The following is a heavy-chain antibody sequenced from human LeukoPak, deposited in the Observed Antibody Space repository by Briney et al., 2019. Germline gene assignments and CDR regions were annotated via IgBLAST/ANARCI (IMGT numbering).Heavy chain of an antibody. V-gene: IGHV1-8*01. CDR2: MNPNSGNT. CDR3: ARAPPGGGSGRSHYYYYYMDV. J-gene: IGHJ6*03. CDR1: GYTFTSYD. D-gene: IGHD1-26*01. Sequence: GASVKVSCKASGYTFTSYDINWVRQATGQGLEWMGWMNPNSGNTGYAQKFQGRCTMTRNTSISTAYMELSSLRSEDTAVYYCARAPPGGGSGRSHYYYYYMDVWGKGTTVTVSS.